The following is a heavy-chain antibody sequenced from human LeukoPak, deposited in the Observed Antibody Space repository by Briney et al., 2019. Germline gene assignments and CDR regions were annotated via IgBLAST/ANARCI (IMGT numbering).Heavy chain of an antibody. J-gene: IGHJ4*02. CDR1: GFTFNISA. CDR2: ISGSGGST. CDR3: ASGATALGDY. V-gene: IGHV3-23*01. Sequence: GGSLILSCAASGFTFNISAMSWVRQAPGKGLECVSPISGSGGSTYYADSEKGRFTISRDNSKNTLYLQMNSLRAEDTAVYYCASGATALGDYWGQGTLVTVSS. D-gene: IGHD1-26*01.